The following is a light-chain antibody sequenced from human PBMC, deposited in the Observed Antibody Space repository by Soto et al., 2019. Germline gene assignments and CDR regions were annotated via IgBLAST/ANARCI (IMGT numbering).Light chain of an antibody. J-gene: IGKJ1*01. CDR1: ESVSSSY. V-gene: IGKV3-20*01. CDR3: QHDEASLWA. Sequence: EIVLTQSPGTLSLSPGERATLSCRASESVSSSYFAWYQQKPGQAPRLLIYGASSRPTGIPDRFSGSGSGTDFTLTISRLEPEDSAVYYCQHDEASLWAFGQGTKVDIK. CDR2: GAS.